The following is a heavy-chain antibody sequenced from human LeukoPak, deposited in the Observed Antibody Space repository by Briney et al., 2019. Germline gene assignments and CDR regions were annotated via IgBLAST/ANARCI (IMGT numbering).Heavy chain of an antibody. CDR2: INHSGST. Sequence: PSETLSLTXAVYGGSFSGYYWSWIRQPPGKGLEWIGEINHSGSTNYNPSLKSRVTISVDTSKNQFSLKLSSVTAADTAVYYCARAVYDFWSGYPISRVFDYWGQGTLVTVSS. J-gene: IGHJ4*02. V-gene: IGHV4-34*01. CDR3: ARAVYDFWSGYPISRVFDY. D-gene: IGHD3-3*01. CDR1: GGSFSGYY.